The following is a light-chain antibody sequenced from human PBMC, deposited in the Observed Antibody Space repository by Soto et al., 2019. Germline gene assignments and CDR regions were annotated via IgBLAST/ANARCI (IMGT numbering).Light chain of an antibody. CDR1: QSVLFSSNNENY. J-gene: IGKJ1*01. Sequence: DIVMTQSPDSLAVSLGERATINCKSSQSVLFSSNNENYLAWYQQKPGQPPKLLIYWASTRESGVPDRFSGSGSGTDFTLTISRLQAEDVAVYYCQQYYSTPPWTFGQGTKVEIK. CDR2: WAS. V-gene: IGKV4-1*01. CDR3: QQYYSTPPWT.